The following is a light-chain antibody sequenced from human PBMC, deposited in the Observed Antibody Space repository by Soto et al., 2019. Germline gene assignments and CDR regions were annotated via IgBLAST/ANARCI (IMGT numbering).Light chain of an antibody. CDR3: QQLNSYPLT. J-gene: IGKJ3*01. V-gene: IGKV1-9*01. Sequence: IQLTQSPSFLSASVGDRVTITCRASQGISSYLAWYQQKPGKAPKLLIYAASTLQSEVPSRFSGSGSGTEFTLTISSLQPEDFATYYCQQLNSYPLTFGPGTKVDIK. CDR2: AAS. CDR1: QGISSY.